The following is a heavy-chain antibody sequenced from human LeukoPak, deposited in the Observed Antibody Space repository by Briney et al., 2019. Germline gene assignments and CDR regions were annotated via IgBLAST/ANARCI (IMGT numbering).Heavy chain of an antibody. CDR3: AGRRYYDSKGYFDY. V-gene: IGHV3-66*04. Sequence: GGSLRLSCAASGFTVSSNYMSWVRQAPGKGLEWVSVIYSGGSTYYADSVKGRFTISRDNSKNTLYLQMNSLRAEDTAVYYCAGRRYYDSKGYFDYWGQGTLVTVSS. D-gene: IGHD3-22*01. CDR2: IYSGGST. CDR1: GFTVSSNY. J-gene: IGHJ4*02.